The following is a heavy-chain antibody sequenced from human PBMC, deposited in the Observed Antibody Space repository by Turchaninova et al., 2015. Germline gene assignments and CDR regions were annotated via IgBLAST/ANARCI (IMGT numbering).Heavy chain of an antibody. CDR3: AHLGWVELKGAFDI. Sequence: QITLKESGPTLVKPTQTLTLTCTFSGFSLSTSGVGVGWIRQPPGKALEWLALIYWDDDKSYSPTLKSRLAITQDTPKNQGVLTMTNMDPVDTATYYCAHLGWVELKGAFDIWGQGTMVTVSS. D-gene: IGHD1-26*01. CDR1: GFSLSTSGVG. V-gene: IGHV2-5*02. J-gene: IGHJ3*02. CDR2: IYWDDDK.